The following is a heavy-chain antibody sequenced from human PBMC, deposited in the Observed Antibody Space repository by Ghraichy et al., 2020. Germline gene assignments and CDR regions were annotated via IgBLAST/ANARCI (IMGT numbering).Heavy chain of an antibody. V-gene: IGHV1-18*01. CDR2: ISAYNGNT. J-gene: IGHJ3*02. CDR1: GYTFTSYG. D-gene: IGHD5-18*01. Sequence: ASVKVSCKASGYTFTSYGISWVRQAPGQGLEWMGWISAYNGNTNYAQKLQGRVTMTTDTSTSTAYMELRSLRSDDTAVYYCARDVAIQLWLRKDAFDIWGQGTMVTVSS. CDR3: ARDVAIQLWLRKDAFDI.